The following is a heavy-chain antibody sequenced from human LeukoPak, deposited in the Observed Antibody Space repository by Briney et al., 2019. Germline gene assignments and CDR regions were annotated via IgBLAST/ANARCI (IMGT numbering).Heavy chain of an antibody. J-gene: IGHJ5*02. CDR1: GFTFSNFW. D-gene: IGHD2-15*01. CDR2: INSDGSEA. V-gene: IGHV3-74*01. Sequence: GGSLRLSCAASGFTFSNFWMHWVRQAPGKGLLWVSRINSDGSEAVYPDSVKGRFTISRDNAKSTLYLQMNSLRVEDTAIYYCARGPVGLSALDAWGQGILVTVSP. CDR3: ARGPVGLSALDA.